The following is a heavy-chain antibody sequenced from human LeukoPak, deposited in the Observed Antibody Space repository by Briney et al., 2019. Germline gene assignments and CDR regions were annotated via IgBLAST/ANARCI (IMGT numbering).Heavy chain of an antibody. CDR3: ARFMVRGLIVDY. J-gene: IGHJ4*02. V-gene: IGHV4-39*01. D-gene: IGHD3-10*01. CDR1: GGSISSNDYY. CDR2: IYYSGST. Sequence: PSETLSLTCTVSGGSISSNDYYWGWIRQPPGRGREWIGNIYYSGSTFYNPSLKSRVTISVDTTKNQFSLKLSSVTAADTAVYYCARFMVRGLIVDYWGQGTLVTVSS.